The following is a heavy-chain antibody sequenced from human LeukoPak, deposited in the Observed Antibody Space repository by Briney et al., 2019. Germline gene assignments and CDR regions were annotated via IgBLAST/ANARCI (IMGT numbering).Heavy chain of an antibody. V-gene: IGHV3-21*01. CDR2: ISCSSSYI. CDR3: ASTYNAYYYDSSGYYPLGY. CDR1: GFTFSSYS. D-gene: IGHD3-22*01. J-gene: IGHJ4*02. Sequence: GGSLRLSCAASGFTFSSYSMNWVRQAPGKGLEWVSSISCSSSYIYYADSVKGRFTISRDNAKNSLYLQMNSLRAEDTAVYYCASTYNAYYYDSSGYYPLGYWGQGTLVTVSS.